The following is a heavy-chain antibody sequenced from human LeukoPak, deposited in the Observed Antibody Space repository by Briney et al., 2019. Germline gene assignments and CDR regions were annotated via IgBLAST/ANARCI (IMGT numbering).Heavy chain of an antibody. CDR2: ISAYNGNT. CDR1: GYTFTSYG. J-gene: IGHJ4*02. CDR3: ARDLGWRDSSGSSDY. Sequence: ASVKVSCKASGYTFTSYGISWVRQAPGQGLEWMGWISAYNGNTNYAQKLQGRVTMATDTSTSTAYMELRSLRSDDTAVYYCARDLGWRDSSGSSDYWGQGTLVTVSS. D-gene: IGHD3-22*01. V-gene: IGHV1-18*01.